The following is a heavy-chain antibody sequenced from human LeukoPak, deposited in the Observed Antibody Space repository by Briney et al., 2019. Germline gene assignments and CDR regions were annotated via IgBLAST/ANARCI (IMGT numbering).Heavy chain of an antibody. V-gene: IGHV3-21*01. Sequence: GGSLRLSCVASGFTFSSYSMNWVRQAPGKGRGWVSSISGSSSYIFYADSVEGRFTISRDNAKNSLYLQMNSLRAEDTAVYYCARDYIYCGGDCFVDNWGQGTLVTVSS. D-gene: IGHD2-21*02. CDR2: ISGSSSYI. CDR3: ARDYIYCGGDCFVDN. CDR1: GFTFSSYS. J-gene: IGHJ4*02.